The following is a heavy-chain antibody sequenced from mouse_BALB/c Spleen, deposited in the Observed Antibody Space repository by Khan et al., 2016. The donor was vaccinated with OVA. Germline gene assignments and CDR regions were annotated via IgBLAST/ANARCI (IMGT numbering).Heavy chain of an antibody. Sequence: QAQLKESGAELAKPGASVKMSCKASGYTFTSYSIHWIKVRPGQGLEWIGYINPSNGYTNYNQKFKDKATLTADKSSPTAFMQLSSLTSDDAAVYYCVGDGAYHRNDGWFAYWGQGTLVTVSA. D-gene: IGHD2-14*01. CDR2: INPSNGYT. CDR1: GYTFTSYS. V-gene: IGHV1-4*01. CDR3: VGDGAYHRNDGWFAY. J-gene: IGHJ3*01.